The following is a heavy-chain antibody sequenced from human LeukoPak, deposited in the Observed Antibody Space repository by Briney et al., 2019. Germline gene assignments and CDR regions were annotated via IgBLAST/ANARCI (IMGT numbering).Heavy chain of an antibody. CDR1: GFTFDDYA. CDR2: ISWNSGSI. V-gene: IGHV3-9*01. CDR3: AKDYYDSSGYYYHYFDY. D-gene: IGHD3-22*01. Sequence: GGSLRLSCAASGFTFDDYAMHWVRQAPGKGLEWVSGISWNSGSIGYADSVKGRFTISRDNAKNSLYLQMNSLRAEDTALYYCAKDYYDSSGYYYHYFDYWGQGTLVTVSS. J-gene: IGHJ4*02.